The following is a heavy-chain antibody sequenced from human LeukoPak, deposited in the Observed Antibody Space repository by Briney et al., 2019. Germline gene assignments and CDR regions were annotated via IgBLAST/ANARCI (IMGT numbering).Heavy chain of an antibody. CDR1: GFTFSTYA. V-gene: IGHV3-23*01. Sequence: GGSLRLSCAASGFTFSTYALSWVRQAPGKGLEWVSAISGGITYYADSVKGRFTTSRDNAKNTLYLQMNSLRAEDTALYYCAKEFCSITTCYGCFDYWGQGTLVTVSS. J-gene: IGHJ4*02. CDR2: ISGGIT. CDR3: AKEFCSITTCYGCFDY. D-gene: IGHD2-2*01.